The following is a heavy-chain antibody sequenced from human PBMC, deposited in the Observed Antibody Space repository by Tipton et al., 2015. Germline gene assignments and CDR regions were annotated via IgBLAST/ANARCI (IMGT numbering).Heavy chain of an antibody. CDR3: ARELRGNSDSGSGDY. Sequence: TLSLTCTVSGGSFSDYYWGWIRQPPGKGLEWIGTVYYNGATQYNPSLNSRVSISVDTSKNQFSLRLNSVTATDTAVYYCARELRGNSDSGSGDYWGQGTLVTVSS. CDR1: GGSFSDYY. V-gene: IGHV4-39*02. CDR2: VYYNGAT. J-gene: IGHJ4*02. D-gene: IGHD3-10*01.